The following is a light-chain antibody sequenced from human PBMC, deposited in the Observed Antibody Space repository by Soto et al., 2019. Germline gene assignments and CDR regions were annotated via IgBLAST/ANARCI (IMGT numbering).Light chain of an antibody. CDR1: QGIRND. J-gene: IGKJ5*01. V-gene: IGKV1-6*01. CDR2: AAS. Sequence: AIQMTQSPSSLSASVGDRVTITCRASQGIRNDLGWYQQKPGKAPKLLIYAASSLQSGVPSRFSGSGSGTKFTLTISRLKHEDSPTYYWLHDYTSGGMFGQGTQLEIK. CDR3: LHDYTSGGM.